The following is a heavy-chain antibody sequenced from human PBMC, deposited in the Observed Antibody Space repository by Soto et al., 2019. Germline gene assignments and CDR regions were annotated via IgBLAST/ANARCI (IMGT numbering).Heavy chain of an antibody. CDR2: IYYSGST. CDR3: ARDIMGTDYYYYGKDV. CDR1: GGSISSYY. V-gene: IGHV4-59*01. Sequence: SETLSLTCTVSGGSISSYYWSWIRQPPGKGLEWIGYIYYSGSTNYNPSLKSRVTISVDTSKTQFSLKLSSVTAADTAVYYCARDIMGTDYYYYGKDVWGQGTTVTVSS. D-gene: IGHD2-8*01. J-gene: IGHJ6*02.